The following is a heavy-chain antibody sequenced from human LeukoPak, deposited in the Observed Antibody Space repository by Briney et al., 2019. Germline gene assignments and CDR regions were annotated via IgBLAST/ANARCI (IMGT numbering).Heavy chain of an antibody. CDR1: GFTFSSYE. D-gene: IGHD1-26*01. V-gene: IGHV3-48*03. Sequence: GGSLRLSCAASGFTFSSYEMSWVRQAPGKGLEWVSYISSSGSTVKYADSVKGRFTISRDNAKNSLYLQMYSLRAEDTAVYYCARGEQLNYFVYWGQGTLVTVSS. CDR3: ARGEQLNYFVY. J-gene: IGHJ4*02. CDR2: ISSSGSTV.